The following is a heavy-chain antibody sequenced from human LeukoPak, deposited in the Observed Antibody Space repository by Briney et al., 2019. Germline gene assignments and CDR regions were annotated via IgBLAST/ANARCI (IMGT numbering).Heavy chain of an antibody. D-gene: IGHD5-18*01. V-gene: IGHV4/OR15-8*02. CDR1: GDAIIDNHC. J-gene: IGHJ4*02. CDR2: IYHTGNT. CDR3: ARVGSSYGYSGYFDY. Sequence: SETLSLTCGVSGDAIIDNHCSSWVRQSPGKGLEWIGDIYHTGNTIYNPSLKSRVTISLDKSNNEFSLILTSVTAADTALYYCARVGSSYGYSGYFDYWGQGTLVTVSS.